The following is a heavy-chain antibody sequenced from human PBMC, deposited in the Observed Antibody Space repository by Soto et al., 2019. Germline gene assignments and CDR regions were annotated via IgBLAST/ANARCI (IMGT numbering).Heavy chain of an antibody. J-gene: IGHJ5*02. CDR2: IIPIFGTA. D-gene: IGHD5-12*01. CDR3: VLVDDIVATAP. Sequence: SVKVSCKASGGTFSSYAISWVRQAPGQGLEWMGGIIPIFGTANYAQKFQGRVTITADESTSTAYMELSSLRSEDTAVYYCVLVDDIVATAPWGPGTLVTVSS. CDR1: GGTFSSYA. V-gene: IGHV1-69*13.